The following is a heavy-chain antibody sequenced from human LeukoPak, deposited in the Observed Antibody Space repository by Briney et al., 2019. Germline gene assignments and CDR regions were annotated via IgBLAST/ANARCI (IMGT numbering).Heavy chain of an antibody. V-gene: IGHV4-34*01. CDR1: GGSFSGYY. CDR2: INHSGST. CDR3: ARGKYYFDY. J-gene: IGHJ4*02. Sequence: SETLSLTCAVYGGSFSGYYWSWIRQPPGKGLEWIGEINHSGSTNYNPSLKSRVTISVDTSKNQFSLKLSSVTAADTAVYYCARGKYYFDYWGQGTLVTVSS.